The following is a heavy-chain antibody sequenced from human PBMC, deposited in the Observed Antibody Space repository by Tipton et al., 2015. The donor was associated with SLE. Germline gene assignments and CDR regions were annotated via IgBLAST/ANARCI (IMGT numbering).Heavy chain of an antibody. V-gene: IGHV3-30*12. CDR3: AREGQWLPNFHYYYYYGMDV. Sequence: SLRLSCAASGFSFSSYGMNWVRQAPGKGLEWVAVISSDGSNKYFADSVKGRFTMSRDNAKNTLYLQMNSLRAEDTAVYYCAREGQWLPNFHYYYYYGMDVWGQGTAVTVSS. CDR1: GFSFSSYG. J-gene: IGHJ6*02. D-gene: IGHD6-19*01. CDR2: ISSDGSNK.